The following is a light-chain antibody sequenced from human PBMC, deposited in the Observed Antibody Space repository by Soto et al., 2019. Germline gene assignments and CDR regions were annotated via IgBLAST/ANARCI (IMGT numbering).Light chain of an antibody. Sequence: EIVMTQSPATLSVSPGERATLSCRASRSVSSNLAWYQQKPGQAPRLLIYGASTRANGIPARFSGSGSGTEFTLTISSLQPEDFAVYYCHQYNNWPPSTFGQGTKVDIK. CDR2: GAS. CDR1: RSVSSN. J-gene: IGKJ1*01. V-gene: IGKV3-15*01. CDR3: HQYNNWPPST.